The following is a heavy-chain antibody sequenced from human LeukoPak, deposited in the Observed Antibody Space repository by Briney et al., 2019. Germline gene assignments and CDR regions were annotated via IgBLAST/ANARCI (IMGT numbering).Heavy chain of an antibody. J-gene: IGHJ5*02. D-gene: IGHD3-16*01. CDR3: ARGLTGYNWFDP. V-gene: IGHV1-8*01. CDR1: GYTFTSYD. Sequence: ASVKVSCKASGYTFTSYDINWVRQATGQGLEWMGWMNPNSGNTGYAQKFHGRVTMTRNTSISTAYMELSSLRSEDTAVYYCARGLTGYNWFDPWGQGTLVTVSS. CDR2: MNPNSGNT.